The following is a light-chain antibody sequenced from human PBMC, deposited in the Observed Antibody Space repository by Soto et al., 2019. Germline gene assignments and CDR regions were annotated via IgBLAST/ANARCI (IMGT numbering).Light chain of an antibody. Sequence: QSVLTQPPSASGTPGQRITISCSGSSSNIGHNHVYWYQHLPGTAPKLLIYANDQRPSGVPDRFSASKSGTSASLAISGLRSDDESDYYCAAWDDSLLWVFGGGTKVTVL. CDR1: SSNIGHNH. V-gene: IGLV1-47*01. CDR2: AND. J-gene: IGLJ3*02. CDR3: AAWDDSLLWV.